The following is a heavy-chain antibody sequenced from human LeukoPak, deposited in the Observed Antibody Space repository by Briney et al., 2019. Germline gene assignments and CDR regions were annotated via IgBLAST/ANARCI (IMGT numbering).Heavy chain of an antibody. CDR2: ISGSGGST. Sequence: PGGSLRLSCAASGFTFSSYAMSWVRQAPGKGLEWVSAISGSGGSTYYADSVKGRFTISRDNSKNTLYLQMNSLRAEDTAVYYCAKDFGGVTYYDSSGYYDYWGQGTLVTVSS. V-gene: IGHV3-23*01. J-gene: IGHJ4*02. CDR1: GFTFSSYA. D-gene: IGHD3-22*01. CDR3: AKDFGGVTYYDSSGYYDY.